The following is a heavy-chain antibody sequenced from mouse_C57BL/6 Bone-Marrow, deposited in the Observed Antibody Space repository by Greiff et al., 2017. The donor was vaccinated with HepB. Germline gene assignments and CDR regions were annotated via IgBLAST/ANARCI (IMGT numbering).Heavy chain of an antibody. V-gene: IGHV5-16*01. CDR3: VWGNAMDY. CDR2: INYDGSST. D-gene: IGHD1-1*02. J-gene: IGHJ4*01. CDR1: GFTFSDYY. Sequence: EVNVVESEGGLVQPGRSMKLSCTASGFTFSDYYMAWVRQVPEKGLEWVANINYDGSSTYYLDSLKSRFIISRDNAKNILYLQMSSLKSEDTATYYCVWGNAMDYWGQGTSVTVSS.